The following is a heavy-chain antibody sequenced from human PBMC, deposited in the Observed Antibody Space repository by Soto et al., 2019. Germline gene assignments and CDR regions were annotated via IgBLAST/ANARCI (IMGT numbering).Heavy chain of an antibody. CDR3: AREEMATNYYYGMDV. CDR1: GFTFSSYG. V-gene: IGHV3-33*01. Sequence: PGGSLRLSCAASGFTFSSYGMHWVRQAPGKGLEWVAVIWYDGSNKYYADSVKGRFTISRDNSKNTLYLQMNSLRAEDTAVYYCAREEMATNYYYGMDVWGQGTTVTVSS. J-gene: IGHJ6*02. CDR2: IWYDGSNK. D-gene: IGHD5-12*01.